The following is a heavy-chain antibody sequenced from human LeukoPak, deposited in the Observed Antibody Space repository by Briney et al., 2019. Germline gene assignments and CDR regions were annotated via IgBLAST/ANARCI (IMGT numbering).Heavy chain of an antibody. J-gene: IGHJ5*02. CDR1: GYTSTNYW. D-gene: IGHD5/OR15-5a*01. CDR3: AKTIASLGSGARYFDP. CDR2: MHPGESEI. V-gene: IGHV5-51*01. Sequence: GESLRISCKASGYTSTNYWIAWVRQKPGKDLEWMGIMHPGESEINYSPSFEGQVTISADTSISTAYLEWYSLKASDSAIYYCAKTIASLGSGARYFDPWGQGTMVTVSS.